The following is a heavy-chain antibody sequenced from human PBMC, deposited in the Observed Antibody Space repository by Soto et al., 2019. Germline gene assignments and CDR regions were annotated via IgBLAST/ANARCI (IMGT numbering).Heavy chain of an antibody. CDR1: NYSINRGYY. CDR2: IYHGGSS. Sequence: SETLSLTCVVSNYSINRGYYWAWIRQPPGKGLEWIANIYHGGSSYFNPSLGTRVTFPVDTSKNQFSLTLYSVTAADTAVYYCARTTGRHLDFWGQGILVTVSS. J-gene: IGHJ4*02. CDR3: ARTTGRHLDF. D-gene: IGHD4-4*01. V-gene: IGHV4-38-2*01.